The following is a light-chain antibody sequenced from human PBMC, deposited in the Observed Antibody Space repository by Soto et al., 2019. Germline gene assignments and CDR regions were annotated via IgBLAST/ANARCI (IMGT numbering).Light chain of an antibody. V-gene: IGKV3-15*01. Sequence: EIVMTQSPVTLSVSPGERATLSCRASQSVSSNLAWYQQKPGQAPRLLIYGASTRATGIPARFSGSESGTEFTLTITSLQSEDFAVYYCHQYNNWPPWTFGQGTKVEIK. CDR1: QSVSSN. J-gene: IGKJ1*01. CDR2: GAS. CDR3: HQYNNWPPWT.